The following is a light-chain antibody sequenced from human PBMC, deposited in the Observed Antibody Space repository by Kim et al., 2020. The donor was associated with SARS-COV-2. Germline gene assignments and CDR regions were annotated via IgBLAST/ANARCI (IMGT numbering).Light chain of an antibody. CDR2: RDS. J-gene: IGLJ3*02. CDR1: NIGSKN. Sequence: SYELTQPLSVSVALGQTARITCGGNNIGSKNVHWYQQKPGQAPVLVIYRDSNRPSGIPERLSGSNSGNTATLTISRAQAGDEADYFCLVWVSIHWVLGGG. CDR3: LVWVSIHWV. V-gene: IGLV3-9*01.